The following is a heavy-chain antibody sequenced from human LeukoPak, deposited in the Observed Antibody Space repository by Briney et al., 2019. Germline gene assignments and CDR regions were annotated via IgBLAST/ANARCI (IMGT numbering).Heavy chain of an antibody. D-gene: IGHD1-14*01. CDR1: GFIFSSYG. V-gene: IGHV3-23*01. CDR3: AKPAKTDYADY. CDR2: ISGSGGNT. J-gene: IGHJ4*02. Sequence: GGSLRLSCAASGFIFSSYGMSWVRQAPGKGLEWVSAISGSGGNTYYADSVKGRFTISRDNSKNTLYLQMNSLRAEDTALYYCAKPAKTDYADYWGQGTLVTASS.